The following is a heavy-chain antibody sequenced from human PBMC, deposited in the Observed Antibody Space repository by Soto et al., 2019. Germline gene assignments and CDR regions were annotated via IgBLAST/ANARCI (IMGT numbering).Heavy chain of an antibody. CDR3: AKHRGRDWYFFDY. V-gene: IGHV3-23*01. CDR2: IRCSGSNT. D-gene: IGHD6-19*01. J-gene: IGHJ4*02. CDR1: GFTFSSYG. Sequence: GGSLRLSCAASGFTFSSYGMHWVRQAPGKGLEWVSAIRCSGSNTYYADSVRGRFTTSRDNSKNTLYLQMNSLRAEDTAVYYCAKHRGRDWYFFDYWGQGTLVTVSS.